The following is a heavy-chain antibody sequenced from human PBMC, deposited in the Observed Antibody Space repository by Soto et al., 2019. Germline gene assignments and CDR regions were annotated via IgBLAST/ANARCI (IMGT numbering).Heavy chain of an antibody. Sequence: QVHLVQSGAEVKKPGASVKVSCKGSGYGFTTYGITWVRQAPGQGLEWMAWISAHNGNTNYAQKLQGRVTVIRDTSRSTAYMELSRLRSDDTAVYYCARGRDGDYWGQGALVTVSA. CDR2: ISAHNGNT. CDR3: ARGRDGDY. CDR1: GYGFTTYG. J-gene: IGHJ4*02. V-gene: IGHV1-18*01.